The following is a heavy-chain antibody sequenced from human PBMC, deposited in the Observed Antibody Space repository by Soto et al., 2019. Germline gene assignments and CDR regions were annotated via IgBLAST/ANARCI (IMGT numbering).Heavy chain of an antibody. CDR1: GGSISSGGYY. CDR2: IYYSGST. CDR3: ARHKDASSRYRRPDC. D-gene: IGHD6-13*01. Sequence: SETLSLPCIVSGGSISSGGYYWGWIRQPPGKRLEWIWSIYYSGSTYYNPSLMSRVTISVDTSKNQFSLKLSSVTASDAGVYYGARHKDASSRYRRPDCWGQRTLHTVSS. J-gene: IGHJ4*02. V-gene: IGHV4-39*01.